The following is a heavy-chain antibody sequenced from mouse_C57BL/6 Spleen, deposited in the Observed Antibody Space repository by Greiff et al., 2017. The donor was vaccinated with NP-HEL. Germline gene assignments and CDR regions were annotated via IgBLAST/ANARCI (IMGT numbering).Heavy chain of an antibody. CDR2: IYPRSGNT. CDR3: AREEGLRRGGPYAMDY. J-gene: IGHJ4*01. Sequence: VQLQQSGAELARPGASVKLSCKASGYTFTSYGISWVKQRTGQGLEWIGEIYPRSGNTYYNEKFKGKATLTADKSSSTEYMELRSLTSEDSAVYFCAREEGLRRGGPYAMDYWGQGTSVTVSS. V-gene: IGHV1-81*01. D-gene: IGHD2-4*01. CDR1: GYTFTSYG.